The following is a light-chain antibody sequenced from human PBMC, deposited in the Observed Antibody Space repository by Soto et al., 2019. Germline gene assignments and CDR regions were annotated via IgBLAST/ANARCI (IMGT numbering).Light chain of an antibody. CDR3: SSYSISTAYL. CDR1: SIDVGGYDY. CDR2: EVN. J-gene: IGLJ1*01. V-gene: IGLV2-14*01. Sequence: LTQPASVSGSPGQSITISCTGTSIDVGGYDYVSWYQLHPGKAPKLMVFEVNNRPSGVSYRFSGSKSGNTASLTISGLQAEDEADYFCSSYSISTAYLFXTGTKVTVL.